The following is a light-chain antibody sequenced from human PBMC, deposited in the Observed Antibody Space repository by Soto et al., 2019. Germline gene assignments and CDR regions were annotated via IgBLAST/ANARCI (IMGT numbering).Light chain of an antibody. CDR3: QQYGTSPPWT. J-gene: IGKJ1*01. CDR1: QSVSSN. Sequence: EILMTQSPATLSVSPGERATLSCRASQSVSSNLAWYQQKPGQAPRLLIYGASTRATGIPGRFSGSGSGTDFTLTISRLEPEDFAVYYCQQYGTSPPWTFGQGTKVDIK. CDR2: GAS. V-gene: IGKV3D-15*01.